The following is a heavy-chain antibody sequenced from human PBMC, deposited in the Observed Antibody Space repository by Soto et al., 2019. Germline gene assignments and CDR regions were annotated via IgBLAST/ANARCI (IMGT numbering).Heavy chain of an antibody. D-gene: IGHD1-1*01. Sequence: QITLKESGPTLVKPTQTLTLTCTFSGFSLSTSGVGVGWIRQPPGKALEWLALIYWDDDNRYSPSLKSRLTITKDTSKNQVVLTLTNMDPVDTATYYCAHSNNWIYYYGMDVWGQGTTVTVSS. CDR1: GFSLSTSGVG. V-gene: IGHV2-5*02. CDR2: IYWDDDN. J-gene: IGHJ6*02. CDR3: AHSNNWIYYYGMDV.